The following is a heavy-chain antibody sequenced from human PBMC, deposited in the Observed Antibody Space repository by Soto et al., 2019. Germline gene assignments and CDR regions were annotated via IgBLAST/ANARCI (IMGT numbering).Heavy chain of an antibody. CDR2: IIPIFGTA. J-gene: IGHJ4*02. V-gene: IGHV1-69*12. Sequence: QVQLVQSGAEVKKPGSSVKVSCKASGGTFSSYAISWVRQAPGQGLEWMGGIIPIFGTANYAQKFQGRVTITADESTSTAYMELSSLRSEDTAVYYCASTDVDTAMVVSPNLYFDYWGQGTLVTVSS. CDR1: GGTFSSYA. CDR3: ASTDVDTAMVVSPNLYFDY. D-gene: IGHD5-18*01.